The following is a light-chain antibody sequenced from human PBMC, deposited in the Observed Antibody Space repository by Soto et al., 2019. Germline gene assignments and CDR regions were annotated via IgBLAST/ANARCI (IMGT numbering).Light chain of an antibody. CDR2: ATS. J-gene: IGKJ4*01. CDR1: QSISSY. V-gene: IGKV1-39*01. Sequence: DIQMTQSPSSLSASVGDRVTITCRASQSISSYLNWYQQKPGKAPKLLIYATSSLQSGVPSRFSGSGSGTDFTLTISSLQPADFATYYCQQTNITPLTFGGGTKVEIK. CDR3: QQTNITPLT.